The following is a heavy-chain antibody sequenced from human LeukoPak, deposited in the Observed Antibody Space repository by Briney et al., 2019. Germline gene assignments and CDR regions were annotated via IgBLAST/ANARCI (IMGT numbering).Heavy chain of an antibody. D-gene: IGHD3-16*02. CDR2: ISGSGGST. CDR3: AKDGDNGYDYVWGSYRFPY. V-gene: IGHV3-23*01. CDR1: GFTFSSYA. Sequence: TGGSLRLSYAASGFTFSSYALSWVRQAPGKGLEWVSAISGSGGSTYYADSVKGRYTISRDNSKNTLYLQMSSLRAEDTAVYYCAKDGDNGYDYVWGSYRFPYWGQGTLVTVSS. J-gene: IGHJ4*02.